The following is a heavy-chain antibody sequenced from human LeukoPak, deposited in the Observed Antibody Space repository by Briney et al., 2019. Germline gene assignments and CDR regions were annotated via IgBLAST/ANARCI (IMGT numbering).Heavy chain of an antibody. CDR3: ARASIAAAGTGWYYFDY. CDR2: ISYDGSNK. Sequence: GGSLRLSCAASGFTFSSYAMHWVRQAPGKGLEWVAVISYDGSNKYYADSVKGRFTISRDNSKNTLYLQMNSLRAEDTAVYYCARASIAAAGTGWYYFDYWGQGNLVTVSS. D-gene: IGHD6-13*01. V-gene: IGHV3-30-3*01. CDR1: GFTFSSYA. J-gene: IGHJ4*02.